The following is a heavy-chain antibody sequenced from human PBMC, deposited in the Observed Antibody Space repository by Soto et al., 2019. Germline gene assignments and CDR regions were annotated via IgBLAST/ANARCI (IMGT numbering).Heavy chain of an antibody. CDR3: ARGEKQWLVRGWFDP. D-gene: IGHD6-19*01. Sequence: SVKGSCQASGYTFTSYYMHWGRQAPVQGLEWMGIINPSGGSTSYAQKFQGRVTMTRDTSTSTVYMELSSLRSEDTAVYYCARGEKQWLVRGWFDPWGQGTLVTVSS. J-gene: IGHJ5*02. V-gene: IGHV1-46*01. CDR1: GYTFTSYY. CDR2: INPSGGST.